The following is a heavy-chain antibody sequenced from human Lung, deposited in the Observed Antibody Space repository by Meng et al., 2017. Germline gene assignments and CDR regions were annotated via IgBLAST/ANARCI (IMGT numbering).Heavy chain of an antibody. D-gene: IGHD4-11*01. V-gene: IGHV4-34*01. Sequence: QVQLQAVGAGLLKPSGTLSLPCVVSGGSFSDYYWSWIRQPPGKGLEWIGEINHSGSTNYNPSLESRATISVDTSQNNLSLKLSSVTAADSAVYYCARGPTTMAHDFDYWGQGTLVTVSS. J-gene: IGHJ4*02. CDR2: INHSGST. CDR3: ARGPTTMAHDFDY. CDR1: GGSFSDYY.